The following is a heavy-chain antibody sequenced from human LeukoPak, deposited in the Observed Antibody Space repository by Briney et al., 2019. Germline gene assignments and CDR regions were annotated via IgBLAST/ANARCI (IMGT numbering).Heavy chain of an antibody. CDR1: GGSISSYY. J-gene: IGHJ4*02. CDR3: VRTNPWDLTYYFDY. CDR2: MYYSGST. Sequence: PSETLSLTCTVSGGSISSYYWSWIRQPPGKGLEYIGYMYYSGSTNYNPSLKSRVTISVDTSKNQFSLRLTSVTAADTAVYYCVRTNPWDLTYYFDYWGQGTLVTVSS. D-gene: IGHD1-14*01. V-gene: IGHV4-59*01.